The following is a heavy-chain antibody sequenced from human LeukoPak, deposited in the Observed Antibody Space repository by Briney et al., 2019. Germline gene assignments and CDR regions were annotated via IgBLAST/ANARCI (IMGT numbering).Heavy chain of an antibody. CDR3: ATRLLWSADAFDI. J-gene: IGHJ3*02. CDR1: GFTFSDYN. V-gene: IGHV3-72*01. CDR2: TRNKANSYTT. Sequence: GGSLRLSCAASGFTFSDYNMRWIRQAPGKGLEWVGRTRNKANSYTTEYAASVKGRFTISRDDSKNSLYLQMNSLKTEDTAVYYCATRLLWSADAFDIWGQGTMVTVSS. D-gene: IGHD3-10*01.